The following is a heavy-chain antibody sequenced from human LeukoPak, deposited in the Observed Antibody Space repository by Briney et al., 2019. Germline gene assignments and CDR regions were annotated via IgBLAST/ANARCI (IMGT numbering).Heavy chain of an antibody. CDR2: ISGSGGST. CDR1: GFTFSSYA. J-gene: IGHJ6*03. V-gene: IGHV3-23*01. Sequence: PGGSLRLSCAASGFTFSSYAMSWVRQAPGKGLEWVSAISGSGGSTYYADSVKGRFTISRDNSKNTLYLQMNSLRAEDTAVYYCAKGVIGENYYYYMDVWGKGTTVTVSS. D-gene: IGHD2/OR15-2a*01. CDR3: AKGVIGENYYYYMDV.